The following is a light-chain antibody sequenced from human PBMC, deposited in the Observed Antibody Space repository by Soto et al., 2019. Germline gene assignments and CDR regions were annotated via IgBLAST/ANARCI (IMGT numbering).Light chain of an antibody. CDR1: QSISSSF. J-gene: IGKJ4*01. Sequence: EIVLTQSPGTLSLSPGERATLSCRASQSISSSFVAWFQQKPGQAPRLLIYGTSNRATGIPARFSGSGSGTDFTLTISNLEPEDFAVYYCQQHISWPLTFGGGTKVDIK. CDR3: QQHISWPLT. V-gene: IGKV3-20*01. CDR2: GTS.